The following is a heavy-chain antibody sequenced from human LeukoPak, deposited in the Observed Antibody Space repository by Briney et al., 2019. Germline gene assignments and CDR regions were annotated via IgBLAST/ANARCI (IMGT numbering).Heavy chain of an antibody. CDR1: GFTFSSYA. J-gene: IGHJ4*02. CDR2: ISYDGSNK. V-gene: IGHV3-30*04. Sequence: PGRSLRLSCAASGFTFSSYAMHWVRQAPGKGLEWVAVISYDGSNKYYADSVKGRFTISRDNSKNTLYLQMNSLRVEDTAVYYCARDIRHYFDYWGQGTLVTVSS. CDR3: ARDIRHYFDY.